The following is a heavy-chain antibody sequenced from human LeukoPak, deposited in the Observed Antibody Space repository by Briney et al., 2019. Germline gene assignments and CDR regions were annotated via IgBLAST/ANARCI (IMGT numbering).Heavy chain of an antibody. J-gene: IGHJ4*02. CDR1: GGSFSGYY. CDR2: INHSGST. D-gene: IGHD1-1*01. V-gene: IGHV4-34*01. CDR3: ARESGNYLDY. Sequence: SETLSLTCAVYGGSFSGYYWSWIRQPPGKGLEWIGEINHSGSTNYNPSLKSRVTISVDTSKNQFSLKLSSVTAADTAVYYCARESGNYLDYWGQGTLVTVSS.